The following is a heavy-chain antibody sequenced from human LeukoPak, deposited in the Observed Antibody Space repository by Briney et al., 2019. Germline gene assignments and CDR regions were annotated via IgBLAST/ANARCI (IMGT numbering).Heavy chain of an antibody. CDR2: ISGSGGST. CDR3: AKDAVLRYFDWLPLDY. J-gene: IGHJ4*02. V-gene: IGHV3-23*01. D-gene: IGHD3-9*01. Sequence: GGSLRLSCAASGFTFSRYAMSWVRQAPGKGLEWVSAISGSGGSTYYADSVKGRFTISRDNSKNTLYLQMNSLRAEDTAVYYCAKDAVLRYFDWLPLDYWGQGTLVTVSS. CDR1: GFTFSRYA.